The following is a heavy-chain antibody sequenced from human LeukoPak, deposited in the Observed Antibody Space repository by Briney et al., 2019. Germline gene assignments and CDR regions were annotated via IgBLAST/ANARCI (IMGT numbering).Heavy chain of an antibody. Sequence: ASVKVSCKASGYTFTGYYMHWVRQAPGQGLEWMGWINPNSGGTNYAQKFQGRVTMTRDTSISTAYMELSRLRSDDTAVYYCARDPHPYSGSPNWSDPWGQGTLVTVSS. CDR1: GYTFTGYY. CDR2: INPNSGGT. CDR3: ARDPHPYSGSPNWSDP. J-gene: IGHJ5*02. D-gene: IGHD1-26*01. V-gene: IGHV1-2*02.